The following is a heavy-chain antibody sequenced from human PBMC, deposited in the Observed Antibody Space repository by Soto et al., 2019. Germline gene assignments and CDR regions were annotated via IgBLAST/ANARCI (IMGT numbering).Heavy chain of an antibody. CDR1: GDSVSSNSAA. V-gene: IGHV6-1*01. CDR2: TYYRSKWYN. CDR3: ARDRVAVATPYYYYYYYGMDV. Sequence: PSQTLSLTCAISGDSVSSNSAAWNWIRQSPSRGLEWLGRTYYRSKWYNDYAVSVKSRITINPDTSKNQFSLQLNSVTPEDTAVYYCARDRVAVATPYYYYYYYGMDVWGQGTTVTVSS. J-gene: IGHJ6*02. D-gene: IGHD6-19*01.